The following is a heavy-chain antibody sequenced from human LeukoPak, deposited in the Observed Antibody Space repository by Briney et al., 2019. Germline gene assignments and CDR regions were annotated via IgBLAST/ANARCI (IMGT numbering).Heavy chain of an antibody. Sequence: GGSLRLSCAASGFTFSNYWMSWVRQAPGKGLEWVANIKQDGSEKYYVDFVKGRFTISRDNAKNSLYLQMNSLRAEDTALYHCARVPSMPQADFYYYYGMDVWGQGTTVTVSS. D-gene: IGHD2-2*01. CDR3: ARVPSMPQADFYYYYGMDV. V-gene: IGHV3-7*03. CDR2: IKQDGSEK. CDR1: GFTFSNYW. J-gene: IGHJ6*02.